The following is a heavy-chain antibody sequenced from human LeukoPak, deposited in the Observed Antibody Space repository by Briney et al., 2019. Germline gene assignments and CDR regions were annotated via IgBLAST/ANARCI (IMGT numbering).Heavy chain of an antibody. Sequence: VASVKVSCKASGGTFSSYAISWVRQAPGQGLEWMGGIIPIFGTANYAQKFQGRVTITADESTSTAYMELSSLRSEDTAVYYCASSRYCSSTSCYAADYYYYGMDVWGQGTTVTVSS. V-gene: IGHV1-69*01. D-gene: IGHD2-2*01. CDR1: GGTFSSYA. J-gene: IGHJ6*02. CDR3: ASSRYCSSTSCYAADYYYYGMDV. CDR2: IIPIFGTA.